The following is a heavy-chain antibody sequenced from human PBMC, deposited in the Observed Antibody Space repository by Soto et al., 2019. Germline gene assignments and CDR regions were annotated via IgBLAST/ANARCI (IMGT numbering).Heavy chain of an antibody. V-gene: IGHV3-48*03. D-gene: IGHD1-1*01. CDR3: ARDREPHDAFDI. CDR1: GFTFSSYE. CDR2: ISSRGSTI. J-gene: IGHJ3*02. Sequence: GGSLRLSCAASGFTFSSYEINWVRQAPGKGLEWFSYISSRGSTIYYADSVKGRFTISRNNAKNSLYLQMISLIAEEKAVYYFARDREPHDAFDIWGQGTMVTVSS.